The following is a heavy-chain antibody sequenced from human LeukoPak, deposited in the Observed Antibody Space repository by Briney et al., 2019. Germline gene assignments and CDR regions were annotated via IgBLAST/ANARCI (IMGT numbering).Heavy chain of an antibody. Sequence: ASVKVSCKASGYTLTDYYMHWVRQAPGQGLEWMGRINPNSGGTNYAQKFQGRVNVTRDTSISTVYMELSRLRSDNTAVYYCARVGYYESSGYYEYWGQGTLVTVSS. CDR2: INPNSGGT. CDR1: GYTLTDYY. D-gene: IGHD3-22*01. J-gene: IGHJ4*02. CDR3: ARVGYYESSGYYEY. V-gene: IGHV1-2*06.